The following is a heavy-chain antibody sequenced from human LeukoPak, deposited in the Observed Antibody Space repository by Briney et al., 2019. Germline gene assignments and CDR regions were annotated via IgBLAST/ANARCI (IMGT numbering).Heavy chain of an antibody. CDR2: IYPGDSDT. J-gene: IGHJ5*02. D-gene: IGHD2-2*01. CDR3: ARWAFIGYCSSTSCTSSGWSFTNWFDP. Sequence: GESLKISCKGSGYSFTCYWIGWVRQMPGKGLEWMGIIYPGDSDTRYSPSFQGQVTISADKSISTAYLQWSSLKASDTAMYYCARWAFIGYCSSTSCTSSGWSFTNWFDPWGQGTLVTVSS. CDR1: GYSFTCYW. V-gene: IGHV5-51*01.